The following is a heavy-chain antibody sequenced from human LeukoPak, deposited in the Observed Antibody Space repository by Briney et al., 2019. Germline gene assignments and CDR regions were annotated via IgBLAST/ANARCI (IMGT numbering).Heavy chain of an antibody. J-gene: IGHJ5*02. CDR1: GGSISSSSYY. V-gene: IGHV4-39*07. CDR3: ARKGGGQLVNTRRWFDP. Sequence: SETLSLTCTVSGGSISSSSYYWGWIRQPPGNGLEWIGSIYYSGSTYYNPSLKSRVTISLNTSKNQFSLKLSSVTAADTAVYYCARKGGGQLVNTRRWFDPWGQGTLVTVSS. CDR2: IYYSGST. D-gene: IGHD6-6*01.